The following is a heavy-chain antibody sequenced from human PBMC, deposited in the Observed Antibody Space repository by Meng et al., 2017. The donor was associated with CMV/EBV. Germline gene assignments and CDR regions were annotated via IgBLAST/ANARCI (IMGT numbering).Heavy chain of an antibody. D-gene: IGHD2-15*01. CDR1: GFSVSSMS. J-gene: IGHJ4*02. Sequence: CAGCGFSVSSMSMHWERQAQGKGLEWVAKERNNGDNKDYADTVRGRFTISRDNSKNTLYLQMNSLKTEDTAVYYCTKGNSGGCYFDYWGQGTLVTVSS. CDR2: ERNNGDNK. CDR3: TKGNSGGCYFDY. V-gene: IGHV3-33*06.